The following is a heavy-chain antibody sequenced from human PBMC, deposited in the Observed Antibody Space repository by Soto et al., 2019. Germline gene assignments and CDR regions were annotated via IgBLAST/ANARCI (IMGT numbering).Heavy chain of an antibody. CDR1: GVSISDTSYY. J-gene: IGHJ4*02. CDR2: IYFNGNT. V-gene: IGHV4-39*01. Sequence: SETLSLTCTVSGVSISDTSYYWGWIRQPPGKGLEWIGTIYFNGNTFYNPSLKSRLTISVDTSKNQISLRLTSVTAADTAVYYCARQGSYWGQGXLVTVYS. CDR3: ARQGSY.